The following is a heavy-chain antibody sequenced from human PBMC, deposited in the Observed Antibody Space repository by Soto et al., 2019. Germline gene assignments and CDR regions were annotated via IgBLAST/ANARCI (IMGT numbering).Heavy chain of an antibody. CDR2: ISSSGSYI. D-gene: IGHD6-13*01. Sequence: EVQLLESGGGLVQPGGSLRLSCAASGFTFSSYAMNWVRQAPGKGLEWVSAISSSGSYINYADSVKGRFTISRDNAKNPLYLQMNSLRAEDTALYYCARDQRIAAAYYLDFWGQGTLVTVSS. J-gene: IGHJ4*02. CDR3: ARDQRIAAAYYLDF. CDR1: GFTFSSYA. V-gene: IGHV3-21*04.